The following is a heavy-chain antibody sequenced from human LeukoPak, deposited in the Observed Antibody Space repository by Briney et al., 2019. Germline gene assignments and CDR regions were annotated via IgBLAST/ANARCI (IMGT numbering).Heavy chain of an antibody. J-gene: IGHJ4*02. CDR1: GYTLTTHY. V-gene: IGHV1-46*01. Sequence: ASVKVSCKTSGYTLTTHYTHWVRWAPGQGLEWMGQVNPSGTDIRYAQKFQGRVSMTRDMSTNTVYMELSSLRFEDTAVYYCARDPDTDMTMDYWGQGTLVTVSS. D-gene: IGHD5-18*01. CDR3: ARDPDTDMTMDY. CDR2: VNPSGTDI.